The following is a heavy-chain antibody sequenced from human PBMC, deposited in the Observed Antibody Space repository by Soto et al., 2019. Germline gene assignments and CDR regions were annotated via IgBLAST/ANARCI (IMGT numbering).Heavy chain of an antibody. J-gene: IGHJ4*02. CDR1: GFTFSSYA. CDR3: AKGQIQVWLLDFDY. CDR2: ISGSGGST. V-gene: IGHV3-23*04. D-gene: IGHD5-18*01. Sequence: EVQLVESGGGLVKPGGSLRLSCATSGFTFSSYAMSWVRQAPGKGLEWVSAISGSGGSTYYADSVKGRFTISRDNSKNTLYMQMNSLRAEDTAVYYCAKGQIQVWLLDFDYWGQGTLVTVSS.